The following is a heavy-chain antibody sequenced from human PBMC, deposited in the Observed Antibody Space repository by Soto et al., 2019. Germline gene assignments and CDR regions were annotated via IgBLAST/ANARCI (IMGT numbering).Heavy chain of an antibody. CDR1: GITFSDYY. J-gene: IGHJ6*02. CDR2: ISSSGHYT. V-gene: IGHV3-11*05. Sequence: QVQLVESGGGLVKPGGSLRLSCAASGITFSDYYMSWIRQAPGKGLEWVSYISSSGHYTEHAASVRGRFTTARDNARNSLYLQMNSRIGEATAVYYCARELDGMDVWGQGTTVTVSS. CDR3: ARELDGMDV.